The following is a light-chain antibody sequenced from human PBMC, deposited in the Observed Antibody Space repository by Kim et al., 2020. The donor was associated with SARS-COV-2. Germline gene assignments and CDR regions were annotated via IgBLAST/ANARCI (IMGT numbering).Light chain of an antibody. J-gene: IGLJ1*01. V-gene: IGLV2-14*01. Sequence: QSALTQPASVSGSPGQSITISCSGTSSDIGGYNYVSWYQQHPGKAPKLMIYDVDKRPSGVSNRFSGSKSGNTASLSISGLQAEDEADYYCCSYTSSSTLYVFGPGTQLTVL. CDR3: CSYTSSSTLYV. CDR2: DVD. CDR1: SSDIGGYNY.